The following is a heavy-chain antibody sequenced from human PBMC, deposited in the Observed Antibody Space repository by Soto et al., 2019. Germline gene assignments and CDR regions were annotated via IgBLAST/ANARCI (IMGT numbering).Heavy chain of an antibody. J-gene: IGHJ5*02. Sequence: GASVKVSCKASGYTFTSCGISWVRQAPGQGLEWMGWISAYNGNTNYAQKLQGRVTMTTDTSTSTAYMELRSLRSDDTAVYYCARDIPTFYDFWSGYYGTESTNWFDPWGQGTLVTVSS. CDR3: ARDIPTFYDFWSGYYGTESTNWFDP. D-gene: IGHD3-3*01. V-gene: IGHV1-18*01. CDR1: GYTFTSCG. CDR2: ISAYNGNT.